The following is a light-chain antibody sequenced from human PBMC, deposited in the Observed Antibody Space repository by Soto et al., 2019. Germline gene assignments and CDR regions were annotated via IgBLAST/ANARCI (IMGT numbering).Light chain of an antibody. V-gene: IGLV2-11*01. J-gene: IGLJ1*01. CDR2: DVT. CDR3: CSYAGSLSFV. CDR1: SSDVGGYNY. Sequence: LTQPRSVSGSPGQSVSISCTGTSSDVGGYNYVSWYQHHPGKAPKLMIYDVTKRPSGVPDRFSGSKSGNTASLTISGLQAEDEAVYYCCSYAGSLSFVFGTGTKATVL.